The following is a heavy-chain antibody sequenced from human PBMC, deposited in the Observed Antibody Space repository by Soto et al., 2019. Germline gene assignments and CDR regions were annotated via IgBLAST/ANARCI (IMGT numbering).Heavy chain of an antibody. CDR1: GFTVSSNY. CDR3: ARGICHMGGVDY. J-gene: IGHJ4*02. V-gene: IGHV3-53*04. D-gene: IGHD3-16*01. Sequence: EVQLVESGGGLVQPGGSLRLSCAASGFTVSSNYMSWVRQAPGKGLEWVSVMYRGGSTYYADSVKGRFTTSRHNSKNTLYLQLNSLRAEDTAVYYCARGICHMGGVDYCVQGTLVTVSS. CDR2: MYRGGST.